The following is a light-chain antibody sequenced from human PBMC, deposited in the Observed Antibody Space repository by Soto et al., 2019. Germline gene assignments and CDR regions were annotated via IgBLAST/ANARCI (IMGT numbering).Light chain of an antibody. V-gene: IGKV1-6*01. CDR2: AAS. CDR3: LQDYNSWT. Sequence: AIQLTQSPPSRSAPVGDRVTITCRASQTIDSYLNWFQQKPGMAPKLLIYAASKLQSGVPSRFRGSGSGTDFTLTISSLQPEESATYYCLQDYNSWTGGQGTKGDIK. CDR1: QTIDSY. J-gene: IGKJ1*01.